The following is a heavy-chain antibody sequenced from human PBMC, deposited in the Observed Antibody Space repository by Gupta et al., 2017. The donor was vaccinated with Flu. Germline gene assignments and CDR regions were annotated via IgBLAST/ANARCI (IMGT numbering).Heavy chain of an antibody. J-gene: IGHJ5*02. Sequence: QLVESGGGLVQPGGSPRLSCTPSGFAFSSHFMHWVRQAPGKGLVWVSRIRFDGTATSYADSVRGRFTISRDNTKNTLYLQMNSLRAEDTALYYCAREVVNNRLDPWGQGTLVTVSS. CDR2: IRFDGTAT. CDR3: AREVVNNRLDP. CDR1: GFAFSSHF. V-gene: IGHV3-74*01. D-gene: IGHD2-15*01.